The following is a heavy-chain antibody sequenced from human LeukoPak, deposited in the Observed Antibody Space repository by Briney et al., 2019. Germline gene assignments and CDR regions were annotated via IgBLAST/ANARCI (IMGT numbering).Heavy chain of an antibody. Sequence: GGSLRLSCAASGFTFSSYAMHWVRQAPGKGLEWVAVISYDGSNKYYADSVKGRFTISRDNSKNTLYLQMNSLRAEDTAVYYCATTGAITWIQLWLFDYWGQGTLVTVPS. CDR1: GFTFSSYA. CDR3: ATTGAITWIQLWLFDY. V-gene: IGHV3-30*04. D-gene: IGHD5-18*01. J-gene: IGHJ4*02. CDR2: ISYDGSNK.